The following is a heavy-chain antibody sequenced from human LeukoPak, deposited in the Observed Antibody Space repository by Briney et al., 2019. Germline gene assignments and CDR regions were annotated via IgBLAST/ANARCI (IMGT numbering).Heavy chain of an antibody. D-gene: IGHD3-22*01. Sequence: GGSLRLSCAASGFTLSDYYMDWVRQAPGQGLEWVARTRKKAKGYTTEYAASVKGRFTISRDDSKNSVDLQMNSLITEDTAVYYCARAQSDSSGYYYVGDYWGQGTLVTDSS. V-gene: IGHV3-72*01. J-gene: IGHJ4*02. CDR3: ARAQSDSSGYYYVGDY. CDR2: TRKKAKGYTT. CDR1: GFTLSDYY.